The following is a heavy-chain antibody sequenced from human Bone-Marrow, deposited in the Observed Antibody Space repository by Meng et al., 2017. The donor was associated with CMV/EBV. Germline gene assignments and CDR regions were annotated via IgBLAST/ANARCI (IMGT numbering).Heavy chain of an antibody. V-gene: IGHV3-73*01. CDR3: TRGGSWYCSGATCYSGYYGMDV. J-gene: IGHJ6*02. D-gene: IGHD2-15*01. CDR1: GFTFSGSA. CDR2: IRSKANSYAT. Sequence: GESLKISCAASGFTFSGSAMHWVRQASGKGLEWVGRIRSKANSYATAYAASVKGRFTISRDDSKNTAYLQMNSLKTEDTAVYYCTRGGSWYCSGATCYSGYYGMDVWGQGTTVTVSS.